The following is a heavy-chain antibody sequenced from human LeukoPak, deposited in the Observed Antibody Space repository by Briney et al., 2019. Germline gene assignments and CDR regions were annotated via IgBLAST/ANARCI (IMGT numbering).Heavy chain of an antibody. Sequence: QSGGSLRLSCAASGFTFSSYGMHWVRHAPGKGLDWVAFIRYDGTDKYNADSVKGRFTISRDNSKSRLYLQMNSLRPEDTAVYYCAKGVYDCSSNSRPQYYYYMDVWGKGTTVTVSS. V-gene: IGHV3-30*02. CDR2: IRYDGTDK. CDR1: GFTFSSYG. CDR3: AKGVYDCSSNSRPQYYYYMDV. J-gene: IGHJ6*03. D-gene: IGHD2-2*01.